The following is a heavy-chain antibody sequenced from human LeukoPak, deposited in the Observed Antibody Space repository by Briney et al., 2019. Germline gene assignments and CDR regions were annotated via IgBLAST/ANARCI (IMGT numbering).Heavy chain of an antibody. CDR2: IIPIFGTA. D-gene: IGHD6-19*01. V-gene: IGHV1-69*13. CDR3: ARVAGNWFDP. J-gene: IGHJ5*02. Sequence: ASVNVSCKASGGTFSSYAISWVRQAPGQGLEWMGGIIPIFGTANYAQKFQGRVTITADESTSTAYMELSSLRSEDTAVYYCARVAGNWFDPWGQGTLVTVSS. CDR1: GGTFSSYA.